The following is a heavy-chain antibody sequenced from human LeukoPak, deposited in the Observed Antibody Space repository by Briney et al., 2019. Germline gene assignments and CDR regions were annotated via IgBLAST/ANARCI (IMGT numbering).Heavy chain of an antibody. D-gene: IGHD1-26*01. CDR3: AKGSKFSGTYYFDY. Sequence: GGSQRLSCAASGFTFSDSAMSWVRQAPGKGLEWVSSISGSSGSKFHADSVKGRFTISRDNSKGTLYLQMNSLRAEDTALYYCAKGSKFSGTYYFDYWGQGTLVTVSS. V-gene: IGHV3-23*01. CDR1: GFTFSDSA. CDR2: ISGSSGSK. J-gene: IGHJ4*02.